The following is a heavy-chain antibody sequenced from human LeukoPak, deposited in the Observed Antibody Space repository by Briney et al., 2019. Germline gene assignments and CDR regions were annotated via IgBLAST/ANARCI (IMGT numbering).Heavy chain of an antibody. J-gene: IGHJ4*02. CDR1: GFTFSSYA. CDR2: ISGSGGST. D-gene: IGHD2-2*01. V-gene: IGHV3-23*01. Sequence: GGSLRLSCAASGFTFSSYAMSWVRQAPGKGLEWVSAISGSGGSTYYADSVKGRFTISRDNSKNTLYLQMNSLRAEDTDVYYCAKDPPRSPIYCSSTSCPDYWGQGTLVTVSS. CDR3: AKDPPRSPIYCSSTSCPDY.